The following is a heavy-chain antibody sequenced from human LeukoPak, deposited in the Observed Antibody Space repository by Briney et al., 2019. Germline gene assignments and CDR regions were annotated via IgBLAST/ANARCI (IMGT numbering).Heavy chain of an antibody. D-gene: IGHD3-22*01. Sequence: GGSLRLSCAASGFTVSSNYMSWVRQAPGKGLEWVSVIYSGGSTYYADSVKGRFTISRDNSKNTLYLQMNSLRAEDTAVYYCARALYYDSSGAFDYWGQGTLVTVSS. V-gene: IGHV3-53*01. J-gene: IGHJ4*02. CDR1: GFTVSSNY. CDR2: IYSGGST. CDR3: ARALYYDSSGAFDY.